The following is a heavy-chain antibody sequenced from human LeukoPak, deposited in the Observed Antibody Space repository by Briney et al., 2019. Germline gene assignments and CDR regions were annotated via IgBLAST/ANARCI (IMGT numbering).Heavy chain of an antibody. D-gene: IGHD3-22*01. CDR3: ARGITMNSYSDY. CDR1: GGSISSGDYY. J-gene: IGHJ4*02. CDR2: IYYSGST. V-gene: IGHV4-30-4*08. Sequence: PSETLSLTCTVSGGSISSGDYYWSWIRQPPGKGLEWIGYIYYSGSTYYNPSLKSRVTISVDTSKNQFSLKLSSVTAADTAVYYCARGITMNSYSDYWGQGTLVTVSS.